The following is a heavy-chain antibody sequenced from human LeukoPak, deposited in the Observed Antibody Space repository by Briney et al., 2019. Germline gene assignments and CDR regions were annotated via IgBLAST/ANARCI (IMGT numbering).Heavy chain of an antibody. J-gene: IGHJ3*02. V-gene: IGHV4-4*07. D-gene: IGHD3-22*01. CDR2: IYTSGST. Sequence: SETLSLTCTVSGGSISSYYWSCIRQPAGKGLEWIGRIYTSGSTNYNPSLKSRVTTSVDTSKNQFSLKLSSVTAADTAVYYGARDMIVVPRDAFDIWGQGTMVTVSS. CDR1: GGSISSYY. CDR3: ARDMIVVPRDAFDI.